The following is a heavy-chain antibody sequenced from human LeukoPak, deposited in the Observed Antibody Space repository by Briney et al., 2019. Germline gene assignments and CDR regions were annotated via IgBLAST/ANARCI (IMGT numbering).Heavy chain of an antibody. V-gene: IGHV4-59*05. D-gene: IGHD6-19*01. J-gene: IGHJ4*02. CDR3: ARYVLSVAGTSL. CDR1: GGSLNNYY. CDR2: IYYSGST. Sequence: SETLSLTCTVSGGSLNNYYWSWIWQPAGKGLEWIGSIYYSGSTYYNPSLKSRVTISVDTSKNQLSLKLSSVTAADTAVYYCARYVLSVAGTSLWGQGTLVTVPS.